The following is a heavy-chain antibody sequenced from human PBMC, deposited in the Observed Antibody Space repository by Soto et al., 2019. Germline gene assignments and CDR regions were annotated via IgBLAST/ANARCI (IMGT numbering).Heavy chain of an antibody. Sequence: SVKVSCKASGYTFTNYATHWVRQAPGQRLEWMGWINAGNGNTKYSQKFQGRVTITRDTSASTAYMELSSLRSEDTAVYYCARVSGYYLPDYWGQGTLVTVSS. D-gene: IGHD5-12*01. V-gene: IGHV1-3*01. CDR2: INAGNGNT. J-gene: IGHJ4*02. CDR3: ARVSGYYLPDY. CDR1: GYTFTNYA.